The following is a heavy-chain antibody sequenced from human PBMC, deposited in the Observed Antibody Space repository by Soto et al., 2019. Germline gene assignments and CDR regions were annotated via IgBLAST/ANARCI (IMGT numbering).Heavy chain of an antibody. J-gene: IGHJ4*02. CDR3: ARGDLGYCSSTRCFFDS. D-gene: IGHD2-2*01. Sequence: EVQLVESGGGLVQPGGSLRLSCAASGFTFSSYWMHWVRQAPGKGLVWVSRIESDGGGTSYADSVKGRFTISRDNAKNTLYLQMNSLRAEDTAVYYCARGDLGYCSSTRCFFDSWGQGTLVTVSS. V-gene: IGHV3-74*01. CDR2: IESDGGGT. CDR1: GFTFSSYW.